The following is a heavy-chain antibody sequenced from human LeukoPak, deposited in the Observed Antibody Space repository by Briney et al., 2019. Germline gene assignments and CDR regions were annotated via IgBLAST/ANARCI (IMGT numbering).Heavy chain of an antibody. V-gene: IGHV1-8*03. J-gene: IGHJ4*02. CDR3: ARVAGIIDY. CDR1: VYSFTTYD. Sequence: GASVTVSFTSSVYSFTTYDINWVRQATGQGLEWMGWMNLKSGYTGYAQKFQGRVTITRDTSTSTVYMELSSLRSEDTAVYYCARVAGIIDYGGQGTLVTVSS. D-gene: IGHD6-19*01. CDR2: MNLKSGYT.